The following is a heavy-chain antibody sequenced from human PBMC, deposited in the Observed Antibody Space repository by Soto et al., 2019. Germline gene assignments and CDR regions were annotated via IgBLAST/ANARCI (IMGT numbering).Heavy chain of an antibody. CDR2: VSGNNGAS. V-gene: IGHV1-18*04. CDR1: GYTSADFG. CDR3: VRDQMYFRVNGNWFDS. Sequence: QVQLMQSGTEVKKPVASVTVSCKASGYTSADFGISWVRQAPGQGLEWMGWVSGNNGASNPAPKVQGRITMTLDTSTGVSYMALRSLRSDDTAIYYCVRDQMYFRVNGNWFDSWGQGTLVSVSS. D-gene: IGHD2-8*01. J-gene: IGHJ5*01.